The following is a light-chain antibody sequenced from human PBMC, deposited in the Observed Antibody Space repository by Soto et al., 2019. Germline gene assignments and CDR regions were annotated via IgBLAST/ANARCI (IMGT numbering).Light chain of an antibody. J-gene: IGKJ1*01. CDR3: QQYGGSPRT. CDR2: GAS. Sequence: EIVLTQSPGTLSLSPGERATLSCRASQSFSSNYLAWYQQNSGQAPRLLIYGASSRATGIPDRFSGSGSVTDFTLTISRLEPEDFAVYYCQQYGGSPRTFGQGTKGEIK. V-gene: IGKV3-20*01. CDR1: QSFSSNY.